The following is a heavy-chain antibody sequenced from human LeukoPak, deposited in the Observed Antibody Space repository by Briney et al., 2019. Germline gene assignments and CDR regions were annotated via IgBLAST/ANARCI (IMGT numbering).Heavy chain of an antibody. CDR1: GYTFTSYY. CDR2: INPSGGST. Sequence: ASVKVSCKASGYTFTSYYMHWVRQAPGQGLEWMGIINPSGGSTSYAQKFQGRVTMTRDTSTSTVYVELSSLRSEDTAVYYCARNPIHHYYYYGMDVWGQGTTVTVSS. J-gene: IGHJ6*02. CDR3: ARNPIHHYYYYGMDV. V-gene: IGHV1-46*01.